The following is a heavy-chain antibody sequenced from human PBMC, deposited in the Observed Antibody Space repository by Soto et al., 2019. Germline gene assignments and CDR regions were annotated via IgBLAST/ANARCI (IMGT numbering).Heavy chain of an antibody. J-gene: IGHJ4*02. CDR2: IYYSGST. V-gene: IGHV4-59*08. CDR1: GGSISSYY. Sequence: SETLSLTCTVSGGSISSYYCSWIRQPPGKGLEWIGYIYYSGSTNYNPSLKSRVTISVDTSKNQFSLKLSSVTAADTAVYYCARRWGRTFDYWGQGTLVTVSS. CDR3: ARRWGRTFDY. D-gene: IGHD7-27*01.